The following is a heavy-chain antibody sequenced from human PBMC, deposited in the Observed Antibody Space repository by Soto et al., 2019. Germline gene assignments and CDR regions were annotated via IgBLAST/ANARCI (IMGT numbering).Heavy chain of an antibody. J-gene: IGHJ6*02. CDR2: IIPIFGTA. V-gene: IGHV1-69*01. CDR3: ARGQPPILGIYYYYGMDV. Sequence: QVQLVQSGAEVKKPGSSVKVSCKASGGTFSSYAISWVRQAPGQGLEWMGGIIPIFGTANYAQKFQGRVTITADESTSTDYMELSSLRSEDTAVYYCARGQPPILGIYYYYGMDVWGQGTTVTVS. CDR1: GGTFSSYA. D-gene: IGHD3-3*01.